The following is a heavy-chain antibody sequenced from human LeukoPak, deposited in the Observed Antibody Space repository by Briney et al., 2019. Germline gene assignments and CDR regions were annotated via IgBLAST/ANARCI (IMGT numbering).Heavy chain of an antibody. V-gene: IGHV1-69*13. CDR3: AREISPPYDPYYYYYGMDV. J-gene: IGHJ6*04. CDR1: GGTSSSYA. Sequence: SVKVSCKASGGTSSSYAISWVRQAPGQGLEWMGGIIPIFGTANYAQKFQGRVTITADESTSTAYMELSSLRSEDTAVYYCAREISPPYDPYYYYYGMDVWGKGTTVTVSS. D-gene: IGHD5-12*01. CDR2: IIPIFGTA.